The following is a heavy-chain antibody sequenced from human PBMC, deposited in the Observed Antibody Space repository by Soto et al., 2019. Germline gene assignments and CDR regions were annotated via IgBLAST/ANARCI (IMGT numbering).Heavy chain of an antibody. V-gene: IGHV3-48*03. CDR3: ARGSPYSSSPRY. CDR2: ISSSGSTI. Sequence: SCAASGFTCSSYEMNWVRQAPGKGLEWVSYISSSGSTIYYADSVKGRFTISRDNAKNSLYLQMNSLRAEDTAVYYCARGSPYSSSPRYWGQGTLVTVSS. J-gene: IGHJ4*02. D-gene: IGHD6-13*01. CDR1: GFTCSSYE.